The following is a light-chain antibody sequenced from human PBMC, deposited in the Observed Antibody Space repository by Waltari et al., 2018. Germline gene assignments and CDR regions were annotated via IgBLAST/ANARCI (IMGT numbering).Light chain of an antibody. J-gene: IGKJ2*01. Sequence: VLTQSPDTLSLSPGERVTLSCRASQSLTKRYLAWYHQQPGPAPRLLISVASSRAAGIPDSFSGSGSGTDFTLTISRLEPEDSAVYYWQQYGSSILYTFGQGTKLEIK. CDR2: VAS. V-gene: IGKV3-20*01. CDR3: QQYGSSILYT. CDR1: QSLTKRY.